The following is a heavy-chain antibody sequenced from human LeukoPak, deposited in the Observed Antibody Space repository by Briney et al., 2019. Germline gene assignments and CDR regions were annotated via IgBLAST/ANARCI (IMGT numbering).Heavy chain of an antibody. J-gene: IGHJ4*02. CDR3: ARGWNSGYDFDY. V-gene: IGHV3-53*01. CDR1: GFTVSSNY. Sequence: GGSLRLSCAASGFTVSSNYMSWVRQAPGKGLEWVSVIYSGGSTYYADSVKGRFTISRDNSKNTLYLQMNSLRAEDTAVYYCARGWNSGYDFDYRGQGTLVTVSS. D-gene: IGHD5-12*01. CDR2: IYSGGST.